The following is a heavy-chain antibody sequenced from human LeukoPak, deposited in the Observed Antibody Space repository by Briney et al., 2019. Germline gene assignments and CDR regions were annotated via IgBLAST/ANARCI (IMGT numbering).Heavy chain of an antibody. V-gene: IGHV6-1*01. Sequence: SQTLSLTCAISGDSVSSNSAAWNWIRQSPSRGLEWLGRTYYRSKWYNDYAVSVKSRITINPDTSKNQFSLQLNSVTPEDTAVYYCARGAHMGSGYYYYYYMDVWGKGTTVTVSS. D-gene: IGHD3-10*01. J-gene: IGHJ6*03. CDR1: GDSVSSNSAA. CDR2: TYYRSKWYN. CDR3: ARGAHMGSGYYYYYYMDV.